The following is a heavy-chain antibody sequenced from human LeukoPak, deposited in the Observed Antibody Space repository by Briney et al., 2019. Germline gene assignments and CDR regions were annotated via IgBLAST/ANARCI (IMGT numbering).Heavy chain of an antibody. J-gene: IGHJ6*03. CDR2: IYYSGST. V-gene: IGHV4-59*01. Sequence: SETLSLTCTVSGGSISSYYWSWIRQPPGKGLEWIGYIYYSGSTNYNPSLKSRVTISVDTSKNQFSLNLSSVTAADTAVYYCARVGGGNSGFRYYYYYMDVWGKGTTVTVSS. CDR3: ARVGGGNSGFRYYYYYMDV. D-gene: IGHD4-23*01. CDR1: GGSISSYY.